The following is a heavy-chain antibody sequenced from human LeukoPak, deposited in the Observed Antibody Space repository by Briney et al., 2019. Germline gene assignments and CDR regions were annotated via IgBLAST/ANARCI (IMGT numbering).Heavy chain of an antibody. V-gene: IGHV4-39*01. Sequence: PSETLSLTCTVSGGSISSGGYYWGWIRQPPGKGLEWIGSIYYSGSTYYNPSLKSRVTISVDTSKNQFSLKLTSVTAADAAMYYCARQYSSGWPCLDPWGQGTLVTVSS. J-gene: IGHJ5*02. CDR2: IYYSGST. D-gene: IGHD6-19*01. CDR1: GGSISSGGYY. CDR3: ARQYSSGWPCLDP.